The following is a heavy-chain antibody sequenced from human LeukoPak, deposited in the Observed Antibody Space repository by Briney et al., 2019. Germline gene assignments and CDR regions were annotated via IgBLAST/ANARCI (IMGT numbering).Heavy chain of an antibody. V-gene: IGHV3-43*02. D-gene: IGHD1-26*01. Sequence: GGSLRLSCATSGFTFDDYAIHWVRQAPGKGLEWVSLISGDGGRTYYADSVKGRFTISRDNSKKSLYLRMNSLRTEDTALYYCAKVGVGSSSYYYYYGMDVWGQGTTATVSS. CDR2: ISGDGGRT. J-gene: IGHJ6*02. CDR1: GFTFDDYA. CDR3: AKVGVGSSSYYYYYGMDV.